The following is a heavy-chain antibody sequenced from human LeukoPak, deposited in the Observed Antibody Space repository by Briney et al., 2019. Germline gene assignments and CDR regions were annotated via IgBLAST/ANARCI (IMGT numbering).Heavy chain of an antibody. V-gene: IGHV1-18*01. CDR2: ITTYNDNT. J-gene: IGHJ4*02. CDR3: AKRISSGWVFDY. Sequence: ASVKVSCKASGYTFTRYDISWVRQAPGQGLEWMGWITTYNDNTNYAQKLQGRVTMTTDTSTSTAYMELRSLRSDDTAVYYCAKRISSGWVFDYWGQGTLVTVSS. CDR1: GYTFTRYD. D-gene: IGHD6-19*01.